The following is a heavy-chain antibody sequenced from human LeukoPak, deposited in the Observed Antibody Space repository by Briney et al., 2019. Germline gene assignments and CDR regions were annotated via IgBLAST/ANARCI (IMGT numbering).Heavy chain of an antibody. CDR1: GFTFSSYA. V-gene: IGHV3-30*01. J-gene: IGHJ5*02. CDR2: ISYDGSNK. CDR3: ARDRATMVRGRSLWFDP. Sequence: PGRSLRLSCAASGFTFSSYAMHWVRQAPGKGLEWVAVISYDGSNKYYADSVKGRFTISRDNSKNTLYLQMNSLRAEDTAAYYCARDRATMVRGRSLWFDPWGQGTLVTVSS. D-gene: IGHD3-10*01.